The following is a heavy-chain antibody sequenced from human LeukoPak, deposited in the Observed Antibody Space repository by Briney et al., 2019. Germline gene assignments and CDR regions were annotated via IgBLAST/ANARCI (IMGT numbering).Heavy chain of an antibody. CDR2: ISSSGGSI. CDR1: GFTFSTYS. V-gene: IGHV3-48*01. D-gene: IGHD6-6*01. J-gene: IGHJ4*02. CDR3: AREGGSAARSDY. Sequence: PWGSLRLSCAASGFTFSTYSMNWVRQAPGKGLEWVSYISSSGGSIYYADSVKGRFTISRDNAENSLYLQLNSLRAEDAAVYYCAREGGSAARSDYWGQGTLVTVSS.